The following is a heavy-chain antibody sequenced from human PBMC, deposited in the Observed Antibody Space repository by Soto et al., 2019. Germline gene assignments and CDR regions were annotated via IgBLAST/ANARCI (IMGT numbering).Heavy chain of an antibody. CDR1: VYSFTSYW. D-gene: IGHD1-26*01. V-gene: IGHV5-10-1*01. Sequence: PGESLKISCKGSVYSFTSYWISWVRQMPGKGLEWMGRIDPSDSYTNYSPSFQGHVTISADKSISTAYLQWSSLKASDTAMYYCAREGRSGSYFLDPWGQGTLVTVSS. CDR2: IDPSDSYT. CDR3: AREGRSGSYFLDP. J-gene: IGHJ5*02.